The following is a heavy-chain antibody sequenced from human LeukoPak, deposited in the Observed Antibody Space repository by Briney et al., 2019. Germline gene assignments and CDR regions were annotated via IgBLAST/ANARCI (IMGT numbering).Heavy chain of an antibody. CDR2: LYSSGIR. V-gene: IGHV3-66*02. CDR3: ASGDCTNGICPDD. D-gene: IGHD2-8*01. Sequence: GGSLRLSCAGSQFTLSSNYMSWVRQAPGKGLDWVSVLYSSGIRYYAGSVQGRFTIYTDSSKNTLYLQMNCLLPEDTAVYYCASGDCTNGICPDDWGQGIQGTVSS. CDR1: QFTLSSNY. J-gene: IGHJ4*02.